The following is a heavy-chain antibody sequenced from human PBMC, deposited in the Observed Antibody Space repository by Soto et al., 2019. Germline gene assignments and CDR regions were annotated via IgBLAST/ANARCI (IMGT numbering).Heavy chain of an antibody. CDR1: GGTFSSYA. CDR3: ARGDHSGSYPPIFDY. J-gene: IGHJ4*02. Sequence: GASVKVSCKASGGTFSSYAISWVRQAPGQGLEWMGGIIPIFGTANYAQKFQGRVTITADKSTSTAYMELSSLRSEDTAVYYCARGDHSGSYPPIFDYWGQGTLVTVSS. V-gene: IGHV1-69*06. CDR2: IIPIFGTA. D-gene: IGHD1-26*01.